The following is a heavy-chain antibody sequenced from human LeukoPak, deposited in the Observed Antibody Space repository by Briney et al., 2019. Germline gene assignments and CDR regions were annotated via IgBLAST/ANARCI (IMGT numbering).Heavy chain of an antibody. Sequence: GGSLRLSCAVSGFTFSSYAMSWVRQAPEKGLEWGSVITSDGGSTHYAASVKGRFTVTRDNSKNTLYLQMNSLRAEETAVYYCAKGPNGDGNYFFDYWGQGTLVTVSS. D-gene: IGHD4-17*01. CDR1: GFTFSSYA. V-gene: IGHV3-23*01. CDR2: ITSDGGST. J-gene: IGHJ4*02. CDR3: AKGPNGDGNYFFDY.